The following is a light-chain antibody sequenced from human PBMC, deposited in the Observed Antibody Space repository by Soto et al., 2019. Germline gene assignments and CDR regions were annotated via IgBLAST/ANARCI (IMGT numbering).Light chain of an antibody. Sequence: QSVLTQPASVSGSPGQSITIFCTGTSSDVGSYNLVSWYQQHPGKAPKLMIYEVFKRPSGVFHRFSGSKSGNTASLTISGLQAEDEADYYCCSYAGSYTYVFGTGTKVTVL. CDR2: EVF. V-gene: IGLV2-23*02. CDR3: CSYAGSYTYV. CDR1: SSDVGSYNL. J-gene: IGLJ1*01.